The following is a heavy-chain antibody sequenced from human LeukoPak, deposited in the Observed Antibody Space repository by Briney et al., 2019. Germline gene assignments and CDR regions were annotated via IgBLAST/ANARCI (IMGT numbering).Heavy chain of an antibody. V-gene: IGHV3-9*01. D-gene: IGHD5-24*01. Sequence: GRALRLSCAASGFTFDDYAMQWVRQAPGKGLGWVSGMSWNRGCIGYADSVKGRFTISRDNAKNSLYLQMNSLRAEDTALYYCAKPRTRDGYNSPNFDYWGQGTLVTVSS. CDR2: MSWNRGCI. J-gene: IGHJ4*02. CDR3: AKPRTRDGYNSPNFDY. CDR1: GFTFDDYA.